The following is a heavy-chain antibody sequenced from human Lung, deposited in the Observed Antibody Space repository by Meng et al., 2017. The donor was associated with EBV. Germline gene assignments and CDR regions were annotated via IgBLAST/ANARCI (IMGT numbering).Heavy chain of an antibody. D-gene: IGHD2-2*01. CDR1: GRSFSSSY. CDR3: ARGGTSSAPFDY. Sequence: VQPQQWGPGLLKPSETLSLTCGVSGRSFSSSYWSWIRQPPGKGLEWIGQINYSGITNYNPSLKSRVTISVDTSKNQFSLSLNSVTAADTAVYYCARGGTSSAPFDYWGQGALVTVSS. J-gene: IGHJ4*02. CDR2: INYSGIT. V-gene: IGHV4-34*01.